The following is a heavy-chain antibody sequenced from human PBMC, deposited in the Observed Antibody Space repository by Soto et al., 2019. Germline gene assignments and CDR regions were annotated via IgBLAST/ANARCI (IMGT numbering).Heavy chain of an antibody. V-gene: IGHV1-24*01. CDR3: ATDRDGYNPGAFDI. Sequence: VKVSCKVSGYTLTELSMHWVRQAPGKGLEWMGGFDPEDGETIYAQKFQGRVTMTEDTSTDTAYMELSSLRSEDTAVYYCATDRDGYNPGAFDIWGQGTMVTVSS. J-gene: IGHJ3*02. D-gene: IGHD5-12*01. CDR2: FDPEDGET. CDR1: GYTLTELS.